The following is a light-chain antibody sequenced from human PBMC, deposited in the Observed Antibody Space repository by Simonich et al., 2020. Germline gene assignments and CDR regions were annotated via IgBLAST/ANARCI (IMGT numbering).Light chain of an antibody. CDR1: SSDVGSYTL. J-gene: IGLJ3*02. Sequence: QSALTQPASVSGSPGQSITISCTGTSSDVGSYTLVSWYQQHPGNAPKLMIYEGSKRPAGVSKRFAGSKAGNTASLTISGLQAEDEADYYCCSYAGSSTLVFGGGTKLTVL. CDR3: CSYAGSSTLV. CDR2: EGS. V-gene: IGLV2-23*01.